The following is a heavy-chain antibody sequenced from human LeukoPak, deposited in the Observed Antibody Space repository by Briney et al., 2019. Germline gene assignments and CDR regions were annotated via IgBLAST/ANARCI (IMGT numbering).Heavy chain of an antibody. V-gene: IGHV4-39*01. J-gene: IGHJ4*02. CDR2: IFYSGST. D-gene: IGHD4-17*01. CDR3: ARQMNTVTADY. CDR1: GGSISSSSYF. Sequence: SGTLSLTCTVSGGSISSSSYFWGSIRQPPGKGLEWIGSIFYSGSTYYNPSLNSRVTISIDTSKNQFSLRLSSVTAADTAVYYCARQMNTVTADYWGQGTLVTVSS.